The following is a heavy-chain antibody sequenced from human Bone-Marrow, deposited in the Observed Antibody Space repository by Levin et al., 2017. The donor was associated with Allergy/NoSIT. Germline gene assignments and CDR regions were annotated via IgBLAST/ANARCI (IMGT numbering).Heavy chain of an antibody. Sequence: GGSLRLSCAASGFTFSSYWMSWVRQAPGKGLEWVANIKQDGSEKYYVDSVKGRFTISRDNAKNSLYLQMNSLRAEDTAVYYCAREDFSSSWYEGWFDPWGQGTLVTVSS. D-gene: IGHD6-13*01. CDR1: GFTFSSYW. CDR3: AREDFSSSWYEGWFDP. CDR2: IKQDGSEK. V-gene: IGHV3-7*03. J-gene: IGHJ5*02.